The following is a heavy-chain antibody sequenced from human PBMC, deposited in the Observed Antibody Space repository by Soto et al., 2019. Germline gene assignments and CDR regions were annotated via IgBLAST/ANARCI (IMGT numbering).Heavy chain of an antibody. V-gene: IGHV3-15*01. CDR2: IKSKTDGGTT. D-gene: IGHD5-18*01. Sequence: GGSLRLSCAASGFTFSNAWMSWFRQAPGKGLEWVGRIKSKTDGGTTDYAAPVEGRFTISRDDSKNTLYLQMNSLKTEDTAVYYCTTEDTAMVVLPYYYYGMDVWGQGTTVTVSS. CDR1: GFTFSNAW. CDR3: TTEDTAMVVLPYYYYGMDV. J-gene: IGHJ6*02.